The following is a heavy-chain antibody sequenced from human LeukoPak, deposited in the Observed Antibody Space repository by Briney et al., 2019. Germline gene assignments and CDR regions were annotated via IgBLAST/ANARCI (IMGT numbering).Heavy chain of an antibody. CDR3: APATMTFDY. CDR1: GYSFIDYY. CDR2: INPKSGGT. V-gene: IGHV1-2*02. D-gene: IGHD5-24*01. Sequence: ASVKVSCKASGYSFIDYYMHWVRQAPGQGLEWMGWINPKSGGTNYAQRFQDRVTMTTDTSISTAYMELSRLTSDDTAVYYCAPATMTFDYWGQGTLVTVSS. J-gene: IGHJ4*02.